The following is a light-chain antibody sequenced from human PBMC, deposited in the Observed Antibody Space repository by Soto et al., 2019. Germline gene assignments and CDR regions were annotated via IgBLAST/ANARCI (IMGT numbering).Light chain of an antibody. V-gene: IGLV1-47*01. CDR1: TSNIGSNT. J-gene: IGLJ2*01. CDR2: RNN. CDR3: AAWDDSLSGVV. Sequence: QSVLTQPPSASGTPGQRVTISCSGTTSNIGSNTVSWYQHLPGTAPKLLIYRNNQRPSGVPDRFSGSKSGTSASLAISGLRSEDEADYYCAAWDDSLSGVVFGGGTKLTVL.